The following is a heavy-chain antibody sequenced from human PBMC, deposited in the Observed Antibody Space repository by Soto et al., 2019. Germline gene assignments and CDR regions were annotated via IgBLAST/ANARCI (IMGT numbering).Heavy chain of an antibody. V-gene: IGHV4-34*01. J-gene: IGHJ4*02. CDR1: GGSFSGYY. Sequence: QVQLQQWGAGLLKPSETLSLTCAVYGGSFSGYYWTWIRQPPGTGLEWIGEINHSGSTNYNPSIKSRVTISVDTSKNQFSLKLTSGTAADTAVYYCARDKITGLFDYWGQGTLVTVSS. D-gene: IGHD2-8*02. CDR2: INHSGST. CDR3: ARDKITGLFDY.